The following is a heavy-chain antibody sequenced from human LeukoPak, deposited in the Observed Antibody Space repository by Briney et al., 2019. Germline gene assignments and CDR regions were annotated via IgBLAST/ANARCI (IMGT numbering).Heavy chain of an antibody. CDR2: INHSGSA. Sequence: SEALSLTCAVYGGSFSGYYWSWIRQPPGKGLEWSGEINHSGSANNNPYLKSRVTTSLDTSKNQFSMKLSSVKAADTAVYDCARDGARGTIFGVTYMGVWGKGTTVTVSS. CDR1: GGSFSGYY. J-gene: IGHJ6*03. D-gene: IGHD3-3*01. CDR3: ARDGARGTIFGVTYMGV. V-gene: IGHV4-34*01.